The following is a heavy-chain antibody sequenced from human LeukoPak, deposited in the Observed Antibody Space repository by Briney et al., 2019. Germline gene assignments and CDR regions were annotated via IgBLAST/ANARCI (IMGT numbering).Heavy chain of an antibody. CDR1: GFTFSSYS. D-gene: IGHD1-26*01. CDR2: ISSSSSTI. CDR3: APVYSGSYQEDDY. J-gene: IGHJ4*02. Sequence: AGGSLRLSCAASGFTFSSYSMNWVRQAPGKGLEWVSYISSSSSTIYYADSVKGRFTISRDNAKNSLYLQMNSLRAEDTAVYYCAPVYSGSYQEDDYWGQGTLVTVSS. V-gene: IGHV3-48*04.